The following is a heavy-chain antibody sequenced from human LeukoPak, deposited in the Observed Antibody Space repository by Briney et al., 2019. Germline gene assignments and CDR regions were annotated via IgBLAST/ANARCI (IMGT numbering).Heavy chain of an antibody. J-gene: IGHJ5*02. CDR1: GGTFSSYA. CDR3: ARRLPFFGGNSAWFDP. Sequence: GSPVTVSCTASGGTFSSYAISWVRRAPGQGLEWMGGIIPIFGTANYAQKFQGRVTITADESTSTAYMELSSLRSEDTAVYYCARRLPFFGGNSAWFDPWGQGTLVTVSS. V-gene: IGHV1-69*01. D-gene: IGHD4-23*01. CDR2: IIPIFGTA.